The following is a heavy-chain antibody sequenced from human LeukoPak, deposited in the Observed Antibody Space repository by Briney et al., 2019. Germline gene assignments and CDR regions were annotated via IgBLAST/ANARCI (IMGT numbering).Heavy chain of an antibody. V-gene: IGHV3-53*01. D-gene: IGHD3-10*01. CDR2: IYSGGST. CDR3: AREVLWFGEFGGFDY. CDR1: GFTVSSNY. J-gene: IGHJ4*02. Sequence: GGSLRLSCAASGFTVSSNYMSWVRQAPGKGLEWVSVIYSGGSTYYADSVKGRFTISRDNSKNTLYLQMNSLRAEDTAVYYCAREVLWFGEFGGFDYWGQGTLVTVSS.